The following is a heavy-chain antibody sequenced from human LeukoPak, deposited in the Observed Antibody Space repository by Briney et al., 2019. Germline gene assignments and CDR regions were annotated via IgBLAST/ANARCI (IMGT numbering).Heavy chain of an antibody. CDR3: SRVSREGMCY. D-gene: IGHD5-24*01. V-gene: IGHV1-46*03. CDR2: INPSGGST. Sequence: ASVKVSCKASGYTFTSYYMHWVRQAPGQGLERMGLINPSGGSTNYAQKFQGRVTMTTYTSTTTVYMELRSLRFEDTAVYFCSRVSREGMCYWGQGTLVTVSS. J-gene: IGHJ4*02. CDR1: GYTFTSYY.